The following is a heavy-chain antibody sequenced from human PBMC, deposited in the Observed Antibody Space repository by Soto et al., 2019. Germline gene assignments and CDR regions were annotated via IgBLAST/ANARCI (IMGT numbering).Heavy chain of an antibody. V-gene: IGHV4-59*01. D-gene: IGHD6-13*01. Sequence: QVQLQESGPGLVKPSETLSLTCTVSGGSISSYYWSWIRQPPGKGLEWIGDIYYSGSTNYNPSLNSRVCIPVDASQHQFSLKLRSVTAADTAVYYCSREEVAAARTDYYYYYGMDVWGQGTTVTVSS. CDR1: GGSISSYY. J-gene: IGHJ6*02. CDR3: SREEVAAARTDYYYYYGMDV. CDR2: IYYSGST.